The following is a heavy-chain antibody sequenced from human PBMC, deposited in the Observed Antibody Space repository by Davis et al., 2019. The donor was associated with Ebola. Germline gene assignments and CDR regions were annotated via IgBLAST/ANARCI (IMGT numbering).Heavy chain of an antibody. J-gene: IGHJ5*02. V-gene: IGHV4-59*08. CDR3: ARHNTNWFDP. CDR2: IYYSGTT. Sequence: GSLRLSCTVSACSMSGYYWRWIRQSPGKALEWIAFIYYSGTTKYNPSLKSRVTISQDTSKNQFSLKLSSVTAADTAVYYCARHNTNWFDPWGQGTLVTVTS. CDR1: ACSMSGYY.